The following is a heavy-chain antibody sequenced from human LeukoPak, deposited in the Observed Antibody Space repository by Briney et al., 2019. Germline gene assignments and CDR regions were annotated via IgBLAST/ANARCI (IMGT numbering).Heavy chain of an antibody. D-gene: IGHD1-26*01. CDR1: DSSMSGYY. CDR2: IYYSGST. J-gene: IGHJ6*03. CDR3: VRVGGGSYYVPYYYYYYMDV. Sequence: SETLSLTCAVPDSSMSGYYWSWIRQFPGKGLEWIGYIYYSGSTNYNPSLKSRVTISIDTSKNQFSLKLTSVTTADTAVYYCVRVGGGSYYVPYYYYYYMDVWGKGTTVTVSS. V-gene: IGHV4-59*01.